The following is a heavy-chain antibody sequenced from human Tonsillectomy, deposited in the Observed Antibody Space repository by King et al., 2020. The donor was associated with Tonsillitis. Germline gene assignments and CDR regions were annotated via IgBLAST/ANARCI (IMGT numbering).Heavy chain of an antibody. D-gene: IGHD6-13*01. Sequence: QMQLQESGPGLVKPSETLSLTCGVSGYSISSGAWWGWIRQPPGKGLEWIGSIYHGGNACYNPSLKSRVTISVDTSENQFSLRLSSVTAADTAVYFCARSLYSIAGAGRYFDYWGQGILVTVSS. CDR2: IYHGGNA. J-gene: IGHJ4*02. CDR3: ARSLYSIAGAGRYFDY. V-gene: IGHV4-38-2*01. CDR1: GYSISSGAW.